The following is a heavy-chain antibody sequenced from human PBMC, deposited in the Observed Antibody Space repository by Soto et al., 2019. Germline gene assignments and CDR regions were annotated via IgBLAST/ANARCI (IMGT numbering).Heavy chain of an antibody. CDR2: TSHDGSNK. CDR3: ATKLPPVYGGNWYFDY. J-gene: IGHJ4*02. CDR1: GFTFSSYG. D-gene: IGHD1-20*01. Sequence: PGGSLRLSCAASGFTFSSYGMHWVRQAPGKGLEWVAVTSHDGSNKFYADSVKGRFTISRDNSKNTLYLQMNSLRAEDTAVYYCATKLPPVYGGNWYFDYWGQGTLVTVSS. V-gene: IGHV3-30*03.